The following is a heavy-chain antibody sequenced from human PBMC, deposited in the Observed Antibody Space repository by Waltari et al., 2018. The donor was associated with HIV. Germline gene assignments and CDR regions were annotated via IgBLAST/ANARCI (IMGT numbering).Heavy chain of an antibody. CDR3: AKHSSGWADPYYYYGMDV. V-gene: IGHV3-23*01. J-gene: IGHJ6*02. CDR1: GFSFSSYA. CDR2: IGNSGGST. Sequence: EVQLLESGGGLVQPGGSLRLSCAASGFSFSSYAMSWVRQAPGKGLEWVSSIGNSGGSTYYVDSVKGRLTISRDNSKNTLYLQMNSLRAEDTAIYSCAKHSSGWADPYYYYGMDVWGQGTTVTVSS. D-gene: IGHD6-19*01.